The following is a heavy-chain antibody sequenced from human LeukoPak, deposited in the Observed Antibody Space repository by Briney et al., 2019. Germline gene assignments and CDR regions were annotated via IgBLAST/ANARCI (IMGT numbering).Heavy chain of an antibody. CDR1: GFTFSSYG. CDR2: ITNSGGTI. D-gene: IGHD3-3*01. J-gene: IGHJ4*02. V-gene: IGHV3-48*04. CDR3: AGAHDGYDY. Sequence: GGSLRLSCAASGFTFSSYGMHWVRQAPGKGLEWVSYITNSGGTIYYADSVKGRFTISRDNAKNSLYLQMNSLRAEDTAVYYCAGAHDGYDYWGQGTLVTVSS.